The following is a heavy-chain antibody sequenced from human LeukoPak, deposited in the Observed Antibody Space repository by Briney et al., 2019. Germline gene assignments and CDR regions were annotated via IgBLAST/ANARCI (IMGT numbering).Heavy chain of an antibody. J-gene: IGHJ5*02. V-gene: IGHV4-34*01. CDR2: INHSGST. CDR3: ARVDYYGSGSYLSYNWFDP. D-gene: IGHD3-10*01. CDR1: GGSISSYY. Sequence: SETLSLTCTVSGGSISSYYWSWIRQPPGKGLEWIGEINHSGSTNYNPSLKSRVTISVDTSKNQFSLKLSSVTAAGTAVYYCARVDYYGSGSYLSYNWFDPWGQGTLVTVSS.